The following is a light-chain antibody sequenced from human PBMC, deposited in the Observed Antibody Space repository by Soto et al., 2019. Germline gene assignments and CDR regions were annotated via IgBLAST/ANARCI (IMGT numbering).Light chain of an antibody. CDR3: CSYAGSGTYV. V-gene: IGLV2-23*01. CDR2: EGS. CDR1: SSDVGTYNL. J-gene: IGLJ1*01. Sequence: QSVLTQPASVSGSPGQSTTISCTGTSSDVGTYNLVSWYQQHPGKAPKLMIFEGSKRPSGVSNRFSGSTSGNTASLTISGLQVEDEAHYYCCSYAGSGTYVFGTGTKVTVL.